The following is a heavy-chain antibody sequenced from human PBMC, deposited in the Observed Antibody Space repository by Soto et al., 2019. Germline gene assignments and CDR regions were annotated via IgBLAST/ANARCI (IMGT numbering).Heavy chain of an antibody. J-gene: IGHJ4*02. CDR1: GFTISNYW. CDR2: INQDGSEK. V-gene: IGHV3-7*04. CDR3: ARGIAVAGTAVFDY. D-gene: IGHD6-19*01. Sequence: GGSLRLSCAASGFTISNYWMSWVRQAPGKGLEWVANINQDGSEKYFVDSVKGRFTISRDNAKNSLYLQMNSLRAEDTAVYYCARGIAVAGTAVFDYWGQGTLVTVSS.